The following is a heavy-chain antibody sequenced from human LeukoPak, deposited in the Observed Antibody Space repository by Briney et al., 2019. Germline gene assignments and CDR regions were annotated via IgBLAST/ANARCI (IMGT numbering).Heavy chain of an antibody. CDR1: GGSISSYY. CDR3: ASTSDTGDY. J-gene: IGHJ4*02. D-gene: IGHD2-2*01. V-gene: IGHV4-59*08. Sequence: SETLSLTCTVSGGSISSYYWSRIRQPPGEGLEWIGYIYYSGSTNYNPSLKSRVTISVDTSKNQFSLKLSSVTAADTAVYYCASTSDTGDYWGQGTLVTVSS. CDR2: IYYSGST.